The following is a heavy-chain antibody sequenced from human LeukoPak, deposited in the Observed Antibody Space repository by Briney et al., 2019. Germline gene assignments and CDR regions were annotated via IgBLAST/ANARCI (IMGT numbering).Heavy chain of an antibody. CDR3: ARVVGATTPPFEY. Sequence: GASVTVSCKASGYTFTSYRNSWMRQAPGQGLEWMGWISAYNGNTNYAQKLQGRVTMTTDTSTSTAYMELRSLRSDDTAVYYCARVVGATTPPFEYWGQGPLVPVSS. CDR2: ISAYNGNT. J-gene: IGHJ4*02. D-gene: IGHD1-26*01. CDR1: GYTFTSYR. V-gene: IGHV1-18*04.